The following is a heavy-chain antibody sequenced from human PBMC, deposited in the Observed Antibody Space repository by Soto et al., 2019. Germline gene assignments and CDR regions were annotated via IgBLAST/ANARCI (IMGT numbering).Heavy chain of an antibody. Sequence: GGSLRLSCAASGFTFTRYSMNWVRQAPGKGLEWVSSISSTTNYIYYADSMKGRFTVSRDNAKNSVYLEMNSLSAEDTAVYYCARESEDLTSNLQYWGQGTLVTVSS. CDR2: ISSTTNYI. V-gene: IGHV3-21*01. CDR1: GFTFTRYS. J-gene: IGHJ4*02. CDR3: ARESEDLTSNLQY. D-gene: IGHD1-7*01.